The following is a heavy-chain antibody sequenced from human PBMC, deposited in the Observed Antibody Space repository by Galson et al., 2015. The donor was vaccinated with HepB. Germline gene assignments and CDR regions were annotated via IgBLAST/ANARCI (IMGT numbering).Heavy chain of an antibody. D-gene: IGHD6-19*01. J-gene: IGHJ1*01. CDR2: ISSSSDM. CDR3: ARGSFTSGWTGAEYFPY. V-gene: IGHV3-21*06. Sequence: SLRLSCAASGFTFKTYSMNWVRQAPGKGLEWVSSISSSSDMYYADSVKGRFTISRDNAKNSLYLQMNSLRAEDTAVYYCARGSFTSGWTGAEYFPYWGQGTLVTVSS. CDR1: GFTFKTYS.